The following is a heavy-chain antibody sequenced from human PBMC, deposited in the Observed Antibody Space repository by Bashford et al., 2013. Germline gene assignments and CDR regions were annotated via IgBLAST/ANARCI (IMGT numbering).Heavy chain of an antibody. J-gene: IGHJ4*02. V-gene: IGHV3-74*01. CDR1: GFTSSSYW. CDR3: AKAFYVFLVVATLYY. Sequence: GGSVRLSCAASGFTSSSYWMHWVRQAPGKGLVWVSRINNDGSSTIYVDSVKGRFTISRDNAKNTLFLQMNSLRAEDTAVYYCAKAFYVFLVVATLYYWGRGNPGHRLL. D-gene: IGHD3-3*01. CDR2: INNDGSST.